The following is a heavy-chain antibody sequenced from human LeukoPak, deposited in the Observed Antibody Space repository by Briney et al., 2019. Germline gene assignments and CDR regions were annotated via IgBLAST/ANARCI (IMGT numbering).Heavy chain of an antibody. Sequence: GESLKISCKGSGYSFTSYWIGWVRQMPGKGLEWMGIIYPGDPDTRYSPSFQGQVTISADKSISTAYLQWSSLKASDTAMYYCARPRQGGYCSSTSCWLDFDYWGQGTLVTVSS. CDR1: GYSFTSYW. CDR2: IYPGDPDT. CDR3: ARPRQGGYCSSTSCWLDFDY. D-gene: IGHD2-2*01. J-gene: IGHJ4*02. V-gene: IGHV5-51*01.